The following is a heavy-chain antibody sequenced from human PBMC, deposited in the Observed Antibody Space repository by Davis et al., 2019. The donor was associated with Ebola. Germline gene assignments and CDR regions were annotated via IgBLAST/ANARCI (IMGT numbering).Heavy chain of an antibody. D-gene: IGHD1-7*01. Sequence: GESLKISCAASGFTFSSYAMHWVRQAPGKGLEWVAVISYDGSNKYYADSVKGRFTISRDNSKNTLYLQMNSLRAEDTAVYYCARGKQYAGTTSPLAFDIWGQGTMVTVSS. V-gene: IGHV3-30*14. J-gene: IGHJ3*02. CDR2: ISYDGSNK. CDR3: ARGKQYAGTTSPLAFDI. CDR1: GFTFSSYA.